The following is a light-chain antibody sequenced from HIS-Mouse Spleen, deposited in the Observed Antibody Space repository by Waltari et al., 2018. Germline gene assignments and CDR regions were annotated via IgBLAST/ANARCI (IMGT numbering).Light chain of an antibody. V-gene: IGLV2-11*01. CDR2: DVS. Sequence: QSALTQPRSVSGSPGQSVTISCTGTSSDVGGYNYVSWSQQHPGKAPKLMIYDVSNRPSGVPDRFSGSKSGNTASLTISGLQAEDEADYYCCSYAGSYTLVFGGGTKLTVL. CDR3: CSYAGSYTLV. CDR1: SSDVGGYNY. J-gene: IGLJ2*01.